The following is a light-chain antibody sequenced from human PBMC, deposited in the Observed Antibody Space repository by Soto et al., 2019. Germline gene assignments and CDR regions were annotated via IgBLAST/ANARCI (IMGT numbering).Light chain of an antibody. J-gene: IGKJ2*01. CDR2: AVS. CDR1: QGITND. CDR3: LQDHNYPLT. Sequence: ATKLTQSPSSLSASVGDRVTITCRASQGITNDLDWYQQKPGKAPKLLIYAVSSLQSGVPSRFSGSGSGADFTLTISSLQPEDFATYYCLQDHNYPLTFGQGTKLEIK. V-gene: IGKV1-6*01.